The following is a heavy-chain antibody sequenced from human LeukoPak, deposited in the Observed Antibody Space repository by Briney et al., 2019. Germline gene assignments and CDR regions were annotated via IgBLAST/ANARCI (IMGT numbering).Heavy chain of an antibody. CDR2: IYYSGST. CDR1: GGSISSSSYY. Sequence: SETLSLTCTVSGGSISSSSYYWGWIRQPPGKGLEWIGSIYYSGSTNYNPSLKSRVTISVDTFKNQFSLKLSSVTAADTAVYYCARLRVPAAATFDYWGQGTLVTVSS. V-gene: IGHV4-39*07. CDR3: ARLRVPAAATFDY. D-gene: IGHD2-2*01. J-gene: IGHJ4*02.